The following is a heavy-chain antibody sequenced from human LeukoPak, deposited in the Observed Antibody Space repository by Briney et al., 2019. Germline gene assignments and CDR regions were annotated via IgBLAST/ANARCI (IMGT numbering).Heavy chain of an antibody. CDR3: ARQSIAVIGIDY. J-gene: IGHJ4*02. D-gene: IGHD6-19*01. CDR1: GGSIGTYY. Sequence: SETLSLTCTVSGGSIGTYYWSWVRQPPGKGLEWIGYIYYNGKTNYNPSLKSRLTISVDTSENQFSLNLTSVTAADTAVYYCARQSIAVIGIDYWGQGTLVTVSS. V-gene: IGHV4-59*08. CDR2: IYYNGKT.